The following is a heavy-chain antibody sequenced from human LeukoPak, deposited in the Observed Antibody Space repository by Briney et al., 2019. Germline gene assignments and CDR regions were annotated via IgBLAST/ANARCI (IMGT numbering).Heavy chain of an antibody. Sequence: GGSLRLSCAVSGFTFNTYAMHWVRQAPGKGLEWVAVISYDGGNKYYADSVKGRFTISRDNFKNTLYLQMNSLTAEDTAVYFCAGALYSGSYHFDYWGQGTLVTVSS. CDR3: AGALYSGSYHFDY. CDR2: ISYDGGNK. CDR1: GFTFNTYA. V-gene: IGHV3-30*04. J-gene: IGHJ4*02. D-gene: IGHD1-26*01.